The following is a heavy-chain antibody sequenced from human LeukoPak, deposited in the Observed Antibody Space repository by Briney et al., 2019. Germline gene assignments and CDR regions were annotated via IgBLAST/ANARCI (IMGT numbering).Heavy chain of an antibody. V-gene: IGHV3-48*03. J-gene: IGHJ4*02. D-gene: IGHD6-19*01. CDR1: GXTFSNYE. CDR2: INPGGSNR. Sequence: GGSLRLSCAASGXTFSNYEMNWVRQAPGKGLEWVSYINPGGSNRFYAGSVRGRFAIYRDDAKKSVYLQMNSLRAEDTAVYYCASSLSSGWGPVDDYWGQGILVTVSS. CDR3: ASSLSSGWGPVDDY.